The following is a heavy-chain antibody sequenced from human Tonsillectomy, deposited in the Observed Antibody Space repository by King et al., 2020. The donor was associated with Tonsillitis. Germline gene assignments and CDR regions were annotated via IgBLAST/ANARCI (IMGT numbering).Heavy chain of an antibody. Sequence: VQLVESGAEVKKPGESLKISCKGSGYIFTSYWIGWVRQMPGKGLEWMGIIYPGDSDTRYTPSFQGQFTISTDKSISTAYLQWCSLKASDTAMYYCARQSRAGYYFDYWGQGTLVTVSS. V-gene: IGHV5-51*01. CDR3: ARQSRAGYYFDY. D-gene: IGHD3-10*01. J-gene: IGHJ4*02. CDR1: GYIFTSYW. CDR2: IYPGDSDT.